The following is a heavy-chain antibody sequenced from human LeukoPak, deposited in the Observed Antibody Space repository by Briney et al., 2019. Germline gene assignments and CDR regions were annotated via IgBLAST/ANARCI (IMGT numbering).Heavy chain of an antibody. J-gene: IGHJ4*02. V-gene: IGHV3-30*04. D-gene: IGHD1-26*01. CDR1: GFTFTGHS. CDR2: VADDEKTI. CDR3: AREKQSGGPPFDY. Sequence: GESLRLSCVASGFTFTGHSMHWVRQAPGKGLEWVAVVADDEKTIFYADSLKGRFTVSRDNSKNTVYLQMNSLRDEDTAVYYCAREKQSGGPPFDYWGQGSLVTVSS.